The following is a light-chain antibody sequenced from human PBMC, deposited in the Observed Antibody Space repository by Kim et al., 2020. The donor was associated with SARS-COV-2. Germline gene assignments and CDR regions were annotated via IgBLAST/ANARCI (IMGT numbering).Light chain of an antibody. Sequence: SELPQDPAVSVALGQTVRITCQGDSLRSYYTTWYQQKPGQAPILVIYGKNNRPSGIPDRFSGSSSGNTASLTITGTQAGDEADYYCQPRDSNENVVFGG. CDR3: QPRDSNENVV. CDR2: GKN. CDR1: SLRSYY. J-gene: IGLJ2*01. V-gene: IGLV3-19*01.